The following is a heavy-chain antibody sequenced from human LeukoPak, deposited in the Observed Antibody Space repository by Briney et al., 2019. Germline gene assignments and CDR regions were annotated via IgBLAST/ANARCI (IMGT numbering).Heavy chain of an antibody. J-gene: IGHJ6*03. CDR3: AKDDSGSYYPYYYYMDV. V-gene: IGHV3-23*01. CDR1: GFVFSAYS. CDR2: ISSGNPTV. D-gene: IGHD1-26*01. Sequence: GGSLRLSCEVSGFVFSAYSMNWVRQAPGKGLEWVATISSGNPTVHYADSVKGRFTISRDNSKNTLYLQMNSLRAEDTALYYCAKDDSGSYYPYYYYMDVWGKGTTVTISS.